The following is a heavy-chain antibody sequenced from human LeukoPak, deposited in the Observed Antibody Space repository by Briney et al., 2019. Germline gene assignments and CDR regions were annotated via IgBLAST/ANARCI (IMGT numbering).Heavy chain of an antibody. CDR3: AREQSSGAWRTSDY. Sequence: GGSLRLSCAASGFTVSSNYMSWVRQAPGKGLEWVSIVYSDGSTYYADSVKGRFTISRDTSKNTLYLQMNSLRAEDTAVYYCAREQSSGAWRTSDYWGQGTLVTVS. J-gene: IGHJ4*02. V-gene: IGHV3-53*05. D-gene: IGHD4/OR15-4a*01. CDR1: GFTVSSNY. CDR2: VYSDGST.